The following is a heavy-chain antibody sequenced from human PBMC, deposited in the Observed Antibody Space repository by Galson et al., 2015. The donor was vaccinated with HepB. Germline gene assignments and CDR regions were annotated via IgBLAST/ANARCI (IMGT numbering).Heavy chain of an antibody. CDR1: GFTFSSYG. J-gene: IGHJ2*01. Sequence: SLRLSCAASGFTFSSYGLHWVRQAPGKGLEWVAVIWYDGNNKYYADSVKGRFTISRDNSKNTLYLQMNSLRAEDTAVYYCARDLGNDRSGLDLWGRGTLVTVSS. CDR2: IWYDGNNK. CDR3: ARDLGNDRSGLDL. D-gene: IGHD3-22*01. V-gene: IGHV3-33*01.